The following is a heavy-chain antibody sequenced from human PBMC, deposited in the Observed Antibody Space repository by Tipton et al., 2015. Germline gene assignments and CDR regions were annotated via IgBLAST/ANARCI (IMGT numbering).Heavy chain of an antibody. Sequence: SLRLSCAASGFTFSSYSMNWVRQAPGKGLEWVSSIGTSGSYIYYADSVKGRFTISRDNAKNTLHLQMNSLRDEDTAMYYCASGGHECSGTSCNFWWGQGTLVTVSS. D-gene: IGHD2-2*01. CDR3: ASGGHECSGTSCNFW. CDR2: IGTSGSYI. V-gene: IGHV3-21*01. CDR1: GFTFSSYS. J-gene: IGHJ4*02.